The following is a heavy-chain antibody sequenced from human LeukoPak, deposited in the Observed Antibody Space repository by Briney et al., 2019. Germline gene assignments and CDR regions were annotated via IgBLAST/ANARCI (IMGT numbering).Heavy chain of an antibody. J-gene: IGHJ4*02. CDR1: GSSINSYY. Sequence: SETLSLTCTVSGSSINSYYWSWIRQPPGKGLEWIGYISYSGSTNYNPFLKSRVTISVDTSKNQFFLKLSSVTAADTALYYCTRGNANWGQGTLVTVSS. V-gene: IGHV4-59*01. CDR2: ISYSGST. CDR3: TRGNAN.